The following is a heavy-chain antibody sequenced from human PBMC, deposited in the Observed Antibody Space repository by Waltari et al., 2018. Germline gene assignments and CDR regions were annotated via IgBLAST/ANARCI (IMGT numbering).Heavy chain of an antibody. CDR1: GGTFRSSA. CDR3: ATEGGDTMEGNDY. J-gene: IGHJ4*02. V-gene: IGHV1-69*01. Sequence: QVQLVQSGAEVKKPGSSVKVSCKASGGTFRSSALSWGGQAPGQGLEWVGGIIPIFGTANYAQKFQGRVTITADESTSTAYMELSSLRSEDTAVYYCATEGGDTMEGNDYWGQGTLVTVSS. D-gene: IGHD3-10*01. CDR2: IIPIFGTA.